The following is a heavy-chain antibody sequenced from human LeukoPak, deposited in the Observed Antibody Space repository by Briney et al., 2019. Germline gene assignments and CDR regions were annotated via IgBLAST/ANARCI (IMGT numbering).Heavy chain of an antibody. CDR3: AKDGLTIFGLFDP. CDR1: GVTFSSYA. CDR2: ISGSGGST. J-gene: IGHJ5*02. V-gene: IGHV3-23*01. D-gene: IGHD3-3*01. Sequence: PAGSLRLSCAASGVTFSSYAMSWVRQPPGKGLEWVGAISGSGGSTYYPDSVKGRFTISRDNSKNTLYLQMDSLRAEDTAVYYCAKDGLTIFGLFDPWGQGTLVTVSS.